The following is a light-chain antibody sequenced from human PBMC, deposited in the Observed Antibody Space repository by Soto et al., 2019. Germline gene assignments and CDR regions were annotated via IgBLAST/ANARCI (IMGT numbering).Light chain of an antibody. Sequence: EIVLTQSPGTLSLSPGERATLSCRASQSVRSSFFAWYQQKPGQAPRLLIYDVSVRATGIPDRFSGSGSGTDFTLTINRLEPEDFAVYYRQPYENPVMFPFGQGTKLEIK. J-gene: IGKJ2*01. V-gene: IGKV3-20*01. CDR1: QSVRSSF. CDR3: QPYENPVMFP. CDR2: DVS.